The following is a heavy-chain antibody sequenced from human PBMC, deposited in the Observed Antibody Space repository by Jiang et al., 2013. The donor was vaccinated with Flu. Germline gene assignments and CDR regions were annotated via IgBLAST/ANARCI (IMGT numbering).Heavy chain of an antibody. CDR3: ARGQANDYYDSPDSAFDI. J-gene: IGHJ3*02. D-gene: IGHD3-22*01. CDR2: GSEK. V-gene: IGHV3-7*03. Sequence: GSEKYYVDSVKGRFTISRDNAKNSLYLQMNSLRAEDTAVYYCARGQANDYYDSPDSAFDIWGQGTMVTVSS.